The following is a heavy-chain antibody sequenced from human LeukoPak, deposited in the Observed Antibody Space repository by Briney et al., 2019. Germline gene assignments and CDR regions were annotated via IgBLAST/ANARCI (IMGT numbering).Heavy chain of an antibody. CDR1: GYSFTSYW. Sequence: GESMKISCKGSGYSFTSYWIGWVRQMPGKGLEWMGIIYPGDSDTRYSPSFQGQVTISADKSISTAYLQWSSLKASDTAMYYCARQLVVAATGPNWFDPWGQGTLVTVSS. V-gene: IGHV5-51*01. J-gene: IGHJ5*02. D-gene: IGHD2-15*01. CDR2: IYPGDSDT. CDR3: ARQLVVAATGPNWFDP.